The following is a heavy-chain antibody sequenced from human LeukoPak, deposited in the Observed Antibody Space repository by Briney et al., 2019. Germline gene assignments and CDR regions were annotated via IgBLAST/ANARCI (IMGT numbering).Heavy chain of an antibody. Sequence: GASVKVSCKASGCTFTGYYMHWVRQAPGQGLEWMGGIIPIFGTANYAQKFQGRVTITADKSTSTAYMELSSLRSDDTAVYYCARDPGTTVTRPTGLMDVWGKGTTVTVSS. CDR1: GCTFTGYY. CDR2: IIPIFGTA. V-gene: IGHV1-69*06. D-gene: IGHD4-17*01. J-gene: IGHJ6*04. CDR3: ARDPGTTVTRPTGLMDV.